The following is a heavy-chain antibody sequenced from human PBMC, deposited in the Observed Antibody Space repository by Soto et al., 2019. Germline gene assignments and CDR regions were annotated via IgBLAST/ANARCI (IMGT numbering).Heavy chain of an antibody. V-gene: IGHV4-59*01. CDR2: INYSGST. CDR1: GGSISTYF. D-gene: IGHD3-9*01. J-gene: IGHJ6*02. Sequence: SETLSLTCTVSGGSISTYFWSWIRQPPGKGPEWLGYINYSGSTNYNPSLKSRVTISVDTSKNQFSLKLSSVTAADTAVYYCARVMGFFYFDWLPAPGDMVVLRQGTTVTV. CDR3: ARVMGFFYFDWLPAPGDMVV.